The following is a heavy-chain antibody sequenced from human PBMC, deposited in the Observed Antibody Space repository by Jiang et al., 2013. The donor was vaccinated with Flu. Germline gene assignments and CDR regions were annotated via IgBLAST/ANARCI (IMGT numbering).Heavy chain of an antibody. CDR1: GGSISSGIW. V-gene: IGHV4-4*02. CDR2: IFHSGST. Sequence: GSGLVKPSGTLSLTCAVSGGSISSGIWWSWVRQPPGKGLEWIGEIFHSGSTNYNPSLKSRVTISVDKSNNHFSLKLSSVTAADTAVYYCCAVTGSYYYGLDVWGQGTTVTVSS. D-gene: IGHD2-21*02. J-gene: IGHJ6*02. CDR3: CAVTGSYYYGLDV.